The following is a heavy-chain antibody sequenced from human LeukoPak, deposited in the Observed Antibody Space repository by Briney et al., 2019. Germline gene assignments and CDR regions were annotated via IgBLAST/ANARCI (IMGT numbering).Heavy chain of an antibody. Sequence: SDSLSLTCALYGPSFSGYYWRWIRQPPGNRLESIAEINHTGSTHYSPSLKSRVTISVDTSKNQFSVKLSSVTAADTAVYYCARRSSWTNYEYFQHWGQGTLVTVSS. D-gene: IGHD6-13*01. CDR2: INHTGST. V-gene: IGHV4-34*01. J-gene: IGHJ1*01. CDR3: ARRSSWTNYEYFQH. CDR1: GPSFSGYY.